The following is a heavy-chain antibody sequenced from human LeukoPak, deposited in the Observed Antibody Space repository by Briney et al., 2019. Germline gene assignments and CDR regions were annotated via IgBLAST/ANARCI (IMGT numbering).Heavy chain of an antibody. Sequence: GGSLRLSCAASGFTFDNYAMHWVRQAPGKGLEWVSLISWNSNIIAYADSVKGRFTISRDNAKNSLYLQMNSLRAEDTALYYCARMGDYRDAFDIWGQGTMVTVSS. D-gene: IGHD4-11*01. J-gene: IGHJ3*02. CDR1: GFTFDNYA. V-gene: IGHV3-9*01. CDR2: ISWNSNII. CDR3: ARMGDYRDAFDI.